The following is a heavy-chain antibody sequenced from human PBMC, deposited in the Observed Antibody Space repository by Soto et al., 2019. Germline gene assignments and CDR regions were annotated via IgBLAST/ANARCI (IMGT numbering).Heavy chain of an antibody. CDR1: GGSVSSGGYS. CDR3: TRGVLA. CDR2: ISHSGSL. J-gene: IGHJ5*02. V-gene: IGHV4-30-2*06. Sequence: QVQLQESASRVVRPSQTLSVTCSVSGGSVSSGGYSWSWIRQSPGKGLEWIGFISHSGSLDYNPSLQSRVTISVDKSKNQISLELSSVTAADTAVYYCTRGVLAWGPGTLVTVSS. D-gene: IGHD2-8*01.